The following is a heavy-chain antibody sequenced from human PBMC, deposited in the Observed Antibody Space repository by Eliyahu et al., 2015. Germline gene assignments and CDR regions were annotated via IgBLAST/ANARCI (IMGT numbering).Heavy chain of an antibody. CDR1: GGSFXCYX. V-gene: IGHV4-34*01. J-gene: IGHJ6*02. CDR2: INHSGST. CDR3: ARGHHGDSDLGYYGMDV. D-gene: IGHD4-17*01. Sequence: QVQLQQWGAGLLKPSETLSLTCAVYGGSFXCYXWSWXXQPPGKGLEWIGEINHSGSTNYNPSLKSRVTISVDTSKNQFSLKLSSVTAADTAVYYCARGHHGDSDLGYYGMDVWGQGTTVTVSS.